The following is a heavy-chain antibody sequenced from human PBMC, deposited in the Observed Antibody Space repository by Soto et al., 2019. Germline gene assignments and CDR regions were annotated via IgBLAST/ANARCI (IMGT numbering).Heavy chain of an antibody. J-gene: IGHJ6*02. V-gene: IGHV3-30*18. Sequence: QVQLVESGGGVVQPGRSLRLSCAASGFTFSTYGMHWVRQAPGKGLEWVAVISYDGSNKYYADSVKGRFTISRDNSKNPLYLQMNSLSPGDRAVYYWAKALRRPGRASGMDVWGQGPTVPVSS. CDR3: AKALRRPGRASGMDV. CDR2: ISYDGSNK. CDR1: GFTFSTYG.